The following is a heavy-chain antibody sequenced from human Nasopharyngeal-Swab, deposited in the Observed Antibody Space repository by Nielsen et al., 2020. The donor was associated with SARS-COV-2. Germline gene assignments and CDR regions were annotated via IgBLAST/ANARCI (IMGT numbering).Heavy chain of an antibody. D-gene: IGHD1-14*01. J-gene: IGHJ3*02. CDR1: GFTFSDYY. CDR2: ISSSSSYT. Sequence: GESLKISCAASGFTFSDYYMSWIRQAPGKGLEWVSYISSSSSYTNYADSVKGRFTISRDNSKNTLYPQMNSLRAEDTAVYYCAREKNLFDIWGQGTMVTVSS. V-gene: IGHV3-11*06. CDR3: AREKNLFDI.